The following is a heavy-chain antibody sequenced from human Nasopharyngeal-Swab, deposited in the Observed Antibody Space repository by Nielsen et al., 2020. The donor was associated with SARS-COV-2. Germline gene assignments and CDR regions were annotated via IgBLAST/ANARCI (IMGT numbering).Heavy chain of an antibody. CDR3: ARGKVVVAANPYFDY. V-gene: IGHV3-21*01. CDR2: ISSSSTYI. CDR1: GFTFSSYS. Sequence: GEPLKISCAASGFTFSSYSMNWVRQAPGKGLEWVSSISSSSTYIYYADSLKGRFTISRDNAKNSLYLQMNSLGAEDTAVYYCARGKVVVAANPYFDYWGQGTLVTVSS. D-gene: IGHD2-15*01. J-gene: IGHJ4*02.